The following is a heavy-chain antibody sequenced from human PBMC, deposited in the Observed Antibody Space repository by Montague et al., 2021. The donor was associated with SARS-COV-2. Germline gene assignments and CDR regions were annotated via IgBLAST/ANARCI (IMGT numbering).Heavy chain of an antibody. J-gene: IGHJ6*02. Sequence: SETLSLTCTVSGGSISSSSYYWGRIRQPPGMGLVWIVCIYYSGSSNYYLSLKSRVTISVDTSKTQFSLKLISVTAAATAVYYCARVGRQQLVRLSGMDVWGQGTPVTVSS. CDR2: IYYSGSS. CDR1: GGSISSSSYY. V-gene: IGHV4-39*07. CDR3: ARVGRQQLVRLSGMDV. D-gene: IGHD6-13*01.